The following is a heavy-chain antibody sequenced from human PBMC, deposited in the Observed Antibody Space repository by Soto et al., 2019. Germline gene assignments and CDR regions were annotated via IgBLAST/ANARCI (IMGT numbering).Heavy chain of an antibody. Sequence: ASVKVSCKASGGTLSSYAISWVRQAPGQGLEWMGGIIPIFGTANYAQKFQGRVTITADESTSTAYMELSSLRSEDTAVYYCARGTYSSSGDWFDPWGQGTLVTVSS. CDR3: ARGTYSSSGDWFDP. CDR1: GGTLSSYA. D-gene: IGHD6-13*01. V-gene: IGHV1-69*13. CDR2: IIPIFGTA. J-gene: IGHJ5*02.